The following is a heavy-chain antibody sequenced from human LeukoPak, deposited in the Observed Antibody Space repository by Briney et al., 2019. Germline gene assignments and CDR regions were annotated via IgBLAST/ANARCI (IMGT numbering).Heavy chain of an antibody. Sequence: GGSLRLSCAASGFTFSSYWMSWVRQAPGKGLEWVANIKQDGSEKYYVDSVKGRFTISRDNAKNSLYLQMNSLRAEDTAVYYCARFLRYCSSTSCYTWPPGYSSGWGAFDIWGQGTMVTVSS. D-gene: IGHD2-2*02. CDR3: ARFLRYCSSTSCYTWPPGYSSGWGAFDI. CDR1: GFTFSSYW. CDR2: IKQDGSEK. J-gene: IGHJ3*02. V-gene: IGHV3-7*01.